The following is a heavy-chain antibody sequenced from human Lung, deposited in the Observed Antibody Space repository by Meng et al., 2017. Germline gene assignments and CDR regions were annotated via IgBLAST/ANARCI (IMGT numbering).Heavy chain of an antibody. CDR1: GGSFSDYY. D-gene: IGHD4-11*01. CDR2: INHSGST. J-gene: IGHJ4*02. V-gene: IGHV4-34*01. Sequence: QVHLQQGGAGLLKPSETLSRACVVSGGSFSDYYGSWIRQPPGKGLEWIGEINHSGSTNYNPSLESRATISVDTSQNNLSLKLSSVTAADSAVYYCARGPTTMAHDFDYWGQGTLVTVSS. CDR3: ARGPTTMAHDFDY.